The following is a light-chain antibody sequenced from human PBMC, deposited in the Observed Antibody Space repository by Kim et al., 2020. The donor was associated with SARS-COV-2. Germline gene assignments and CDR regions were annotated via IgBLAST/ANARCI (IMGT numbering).Light chain of an antibody. V-gene: IGKV4-1*01. J-gene: IGKJ1*01. CDR2: WAS. CDR1: QSVLYSSNNKNY. Sequence: DTINCKSSQSVLYSSNNKNYLAWYQQKPGQPPELLIYWASTRESGVPDRFSGRGSGTDFTLTISSLQAEDVAVYYCQQYYSAPWTFGQGTKVDIK. CDR3: QQYYSAPWT.